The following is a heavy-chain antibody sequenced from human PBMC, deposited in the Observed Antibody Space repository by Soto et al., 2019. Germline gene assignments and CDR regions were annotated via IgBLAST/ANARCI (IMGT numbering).Heavy chain of an antibody. CDR2: INSDGSST. J-gene: IGHJ4*02. V-gene: IGHV3-74*01. Sequence: GGSLRLSCAASGFTFSSYWMHWVRQAPGKGLVWVSRINSDGSSTSYADSVKGRFTISRDNAKNTLYLQMNSLRAEDTAVYYCARAFETTVTTMDYWGQGTLVTVSS. D-gene: IGHD4-17*01. CDR3: ARAFETTVTTMDY. CDR1: GFTFSSYW.